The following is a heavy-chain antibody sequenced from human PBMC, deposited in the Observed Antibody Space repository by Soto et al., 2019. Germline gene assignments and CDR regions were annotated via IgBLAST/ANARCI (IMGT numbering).Heavy chain of an antibody. CDR3: ARDTPDIVVVPAAIFPDYGMDV. V-gene: IGHV1-69*13. CDR1: GGTFSSYA. J-gene: IGHJ6*02. CDR2: IIPIFGTA. Sequence: ASVKVSCKASGGTFSSYAISWVRQAPGQGLEWMGGIIPIFGTANYAQKFQGRVTITADESTSTAYMELSSLRSEDTAVYYCARDTPDIVVVPAAIFPDYGMDVWGQGTTVTVSS. D-gene: IGHD2-2*01.